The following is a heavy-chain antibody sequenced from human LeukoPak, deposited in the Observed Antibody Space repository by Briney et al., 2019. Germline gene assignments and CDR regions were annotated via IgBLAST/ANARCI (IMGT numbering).Heavy chain of an antibody. Sequence: SVTVSCKASGCTFSSYAINWVRQAPGQGLEWMGGIIPIFSTTDYAQKFQGRVTITADESTSTAYMELSSLRSEDSAVYCCARRAGCAWYGDWHFDLWGRGTLVTVSS. V-gene: IGHV1-69*13. D-gene: IGHD6-19*01. CDR2: IIPIFSTT. CDR1: GCTFSSYA. J-gene: IGHJ2*01. CDR3: ARRAGCAWYGDWHFDL.